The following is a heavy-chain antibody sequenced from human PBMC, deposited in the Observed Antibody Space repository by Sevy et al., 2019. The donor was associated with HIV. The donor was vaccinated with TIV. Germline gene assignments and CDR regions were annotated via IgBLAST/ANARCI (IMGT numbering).Heavy chain of an antibody. CDR1: GFTFSSYG. CDR3: AKDSRYYDSSHVDY. J-gene: IGHJ4*02. Sequence: GGSLRLSCAASGFTFSSYGMHWVRQAPGKGLEWVAVISYDGSNKYYADSVKGRFTISRDNSKNTLYLQMNSLRAEDTAVYYCAKDSRYYDSSHVDYWGQGTLVTVSS. V-gene: IGHV3-30*18. D-gene: IGHD3-22*01. CDR2: ISYDGSNK.